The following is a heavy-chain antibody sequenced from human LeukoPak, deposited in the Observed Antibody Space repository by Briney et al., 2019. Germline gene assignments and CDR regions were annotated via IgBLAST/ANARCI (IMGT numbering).Heavy chain of an antibody. CDR1: GYTFTSYG. V-gene: IGHV1-18*01. J-gene: IGHJ4*02. Sequence: GASVKVSCKASGYTFTSYGISWVRQAPGQGLEWMGWISAYNGNTNYAQKLQGRVTMTTDTSTSTAYMELRSPRSGDTAVYYCARDLDPYDWFDYWGQGTLVTVSS. D-gene: IGHD5-12*01. CDR3: ARDLDPYDWFDY. CDR2: ISAYNGNT.